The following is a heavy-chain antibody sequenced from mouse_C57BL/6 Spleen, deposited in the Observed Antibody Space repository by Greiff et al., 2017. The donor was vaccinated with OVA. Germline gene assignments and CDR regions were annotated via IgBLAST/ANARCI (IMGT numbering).Heavy chain of an antibody. CDR2: ISYDGSN. CDR1: GYSITSGYY. J-gene: IGHJ2*01. Sequence: EVQVVESGPGLVKPSQSLSLTCSVTGYSITSGYYWNWIRQFPGNKLEWMGYISYDGSNNYNPSLKNRISITRDTSKNQFFLKLNSVTTEDTATYYCARALWRYYFDYWGQGTTLTVSS. D-gene: IGHD1-1*02. V-gene: IGHV3-6*01. CDR3: ARALWRYYFDY.